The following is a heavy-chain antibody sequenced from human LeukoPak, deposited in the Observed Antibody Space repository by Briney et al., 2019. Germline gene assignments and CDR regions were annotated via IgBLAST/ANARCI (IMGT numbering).Heavy chain of an antibody. J-gene: IGHJ4*02. Sequence: SETLSLTCTVSTGSISSSSYYWGWIRQPPGKGLEWIGSIYYSGSTYYNPSLKSRVTVSVDTSKNQFSLKLSSVTAADTAVYYCATLTGNTFGWDYFDYWGQGTLVTVSS. CDR3: ATLTGNTFGWDYFDY. D-gene: IGHD1-7*01. CDR1: TGSISSSSYY. CDR2: IYYSGST. V-gene: IGHV4-39*01.